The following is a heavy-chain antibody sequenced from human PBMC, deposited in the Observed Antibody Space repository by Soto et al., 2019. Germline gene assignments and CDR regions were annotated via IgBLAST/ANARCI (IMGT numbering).Heavy chain of an antibody. D-gene: IGHD1-7*01. Sequence: LGESLKISCKASGYIFTLYWIGWVRQMPGKGLEWMGIIYPGDSDTRYSPSFQGQVTISADKSISTASLPWSSLKASDTAVYYCARQSTTPGYYYFSYGMDVWGQGTRVTVSS. CDR1: GYIFTLYW. CDR3: ARQSTTPGYYYFSYGMDV. J-gene: IGHJ6*02. V-gene: IGHV5-51*01. CDR2: IYPGDSDT.